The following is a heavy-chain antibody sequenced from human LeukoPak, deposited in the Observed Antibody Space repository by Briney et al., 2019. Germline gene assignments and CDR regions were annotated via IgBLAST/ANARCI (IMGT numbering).Heavy chain of an antibody. D-gene: IGHD3-10*01. CDR3: ARNGDYYGSGSYWYYYYYMDV. V-gene: IGHV1-46*01. CDR1: GYTFTSNY. Sequence: ASVKVSCKAFGYTFTSNYMHWVRQAPGQGPEWMGVISPSGGSTTYAQKFQGRVTMTRDMSTSTVYMELSSLRSEDTAVYYCARNGDYYGSGSYWYYYYYMDVWGKGTTVTVSS. J-gene: IGHJ6*03. CDR2: ISPSGGST.